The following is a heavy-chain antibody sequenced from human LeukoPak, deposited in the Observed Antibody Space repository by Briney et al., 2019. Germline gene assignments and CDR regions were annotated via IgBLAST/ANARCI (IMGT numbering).Heavy chain of an antibody. CDR3: AKSQYSFASRSSRPLFDY. Sequence: GASVKASCKASGYTFTDYFMNWVRQAPGQGLEWMGWINPKSGGTVYAQKFEARVTLTRDTIINTGYMEMRGLTSDDTAVYYCAKSQYSFASRSSRPLFDYWGQGTLVTVSS. CDR2: INPKSGGT. J-gene: IGHJ4*02. D-gene: IGHD3-10*01. CDR1: GYTFTDYF. V-gene: IGHV1-2*02.